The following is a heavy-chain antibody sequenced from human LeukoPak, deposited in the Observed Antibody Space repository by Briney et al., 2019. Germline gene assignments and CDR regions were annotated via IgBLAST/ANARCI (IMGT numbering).Heavy chain of an antibody. CDR1: GFTFGSHA. CDR3: GKTTVGYSSGQKPAWPVDY. D-gene: IGHD5-18*01. CDR2: IFGSGGSP. J-gene: IGHJ4*02. Sequence: GGSLRLSCEASGFTFGSHAMYWVRQAPGKGQEWVAGIFGSGGSPHYADSVKGRFTISRDNSRNTVYLQINSLRADDTAVYYCGKTTVGYSSGQKPAWPVDYWGQGTLVTVSS. V-gene: IGHV3-23*01.